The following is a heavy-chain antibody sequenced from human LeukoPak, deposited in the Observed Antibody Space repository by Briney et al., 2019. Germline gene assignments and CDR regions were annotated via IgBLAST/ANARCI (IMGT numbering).Heavy chain of an antibody. CDR1: GYTFTSYG. CDR3: ARDGGPLRFLEWFPNHYGMDV. CDR2: INAGNGNT. J-gene: IGHJ6*02. Sequence: GASVEVSCKASGYTFTSYGISWVRQAPGQRLEWMGWINAGNGNTKYSQKFQGRVTITRDTSASTAYMELSSLRSEDTAVYYCARDGGPLRFLEWFPNHYGMDVWGQGTTVTVSS. D-gene: IGHD3-3*01. V-gene: IGHV1-3*01.